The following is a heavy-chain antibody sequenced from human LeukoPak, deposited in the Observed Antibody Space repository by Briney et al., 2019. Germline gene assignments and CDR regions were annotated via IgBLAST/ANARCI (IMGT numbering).Heavy chain of an antibody. V-gene: IGHV4-61*01. CDR2: IYYSGST. D-gene: IGHD6-19*01. Sequence: PSETLSLTCTVSGGSVSSGSYYWSWIRQPPGKGLEWIGYIYYSGSTNYNPSLKSRVTISVDTSKNQFSLKLSSVTAADTAVYYCAKYSSGPYYYYGMDVWGQGTLVTVPS. CDR3: AKYSSGPYYYYGMDV. J-gene: IGHJ6*02. CDR1: GGSVSSGSYY.